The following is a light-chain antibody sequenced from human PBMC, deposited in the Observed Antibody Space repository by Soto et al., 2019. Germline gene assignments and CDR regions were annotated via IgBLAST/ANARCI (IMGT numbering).Light chain of an antibody. V-gene: IGLV2-14*01. Sequence: QSVLTQPASVSGSPGQSITISCSGTGSVVGAYNYVSWYQQHPAKAPKLMIYDVSNRPSGVSDRFSGSKSGNTASLTISGLQAEDEADYYCYSYTSSSTYVFGFGTKVTVL. CDR1: GSVVGAYNY. CDR3: YSYTSSSTYV. J-gene: IGLJ1*01. CDR2: DVS.